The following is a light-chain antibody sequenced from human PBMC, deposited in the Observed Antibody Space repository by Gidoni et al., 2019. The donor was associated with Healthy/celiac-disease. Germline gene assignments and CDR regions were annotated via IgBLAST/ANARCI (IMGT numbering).Light chain of an antibody. Sequence: DNQRTQSPSSLSASVGDRVPSTCRASQGISSYLNWYQQKPGKAPKLLIYAASSLQSGVPSRFSVSGSGTDFTLTISSLQPEDFATYYCQQSYSTPPTFGQGTKLEIK. CDR1: QGISSY. CDR2: AAS. CDR3: QQSYSTPPT. V-gene: IGKV1-39*01. J-gene: IGKJ2*01.